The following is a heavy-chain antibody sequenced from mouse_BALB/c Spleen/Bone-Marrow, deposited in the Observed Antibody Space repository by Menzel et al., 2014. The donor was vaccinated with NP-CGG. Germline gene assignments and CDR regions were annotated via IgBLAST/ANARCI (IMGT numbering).Heavy chain of an antibody. Sequence: VQLQQSGPALVSPGVSVKISCKASGYTFTDYAIHWVKQSHSKRLEWLGIISTYSGNTNYNQKFKGKATMTVDKSSSTAYMELAILTSDDSAIYYCARDISGYVRAMDYWGQGTSVTVSS. CDR1: GYTFTDYA. D-gene: IGHD3-2*01. V-gene: IGHV1-67*01. CDR3: ARDISGYVRAMDY. J-gene: IGHJ4*01. CDR2: ISTYSGNT.